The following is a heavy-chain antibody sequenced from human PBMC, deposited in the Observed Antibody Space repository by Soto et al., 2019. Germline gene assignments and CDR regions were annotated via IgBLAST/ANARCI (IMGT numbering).Heavy chain of an antibody. Sequence: PSETLSLTCTVSGGSISSYYWSWIRQPPGKGLEWIGYIYYSGSTNYNPSLKSRVTISVDTSKNQFSLNLNSVTAADTAVYYCARDHYERDNGGDYDAFDIWGQGTMVTVSS. CDR1: GGSISSYY. J-gene: IGHJ3*02. V-gene: IGHV4-59*12. CDR3: ARDHYERDNGGDYDAFDI. D-gene: IGHD2-21*01. CDR2: IYYSGST.